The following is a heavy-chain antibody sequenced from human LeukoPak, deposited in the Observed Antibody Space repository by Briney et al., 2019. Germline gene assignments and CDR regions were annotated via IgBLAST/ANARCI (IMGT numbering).Heavy chain of an antibody. V-gene: IGHV3-49*04. CDR1: GFTFGDYA. Sequence: PGGSLRLPCTASGFTFGDYAMSRVRQAPGKGLEWVGFIRSKAYGGTTEYAASVKGRFTISRDDSKSIAYLQMNSLKTEDTAVYYCTRQYYDFWSGYSYYYYYYMDVWGNGTTVTVSS. CDR2: IRSKAYGGTT. J-gene: IGHJ6*03. D-gene: IGHD3-3*01. CDR3: TRQYYDFWSGYSYYYYYYMDV.